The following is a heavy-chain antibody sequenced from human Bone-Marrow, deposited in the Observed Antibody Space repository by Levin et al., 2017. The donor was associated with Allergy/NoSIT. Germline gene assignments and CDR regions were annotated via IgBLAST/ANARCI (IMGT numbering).Heavy chain of an antibody. V-gene: IGHV7-4-1*02. J-gene: IGHJ6*03. D-gene: IGHD2-15*01. CDR2: INTNTGSP. Sequence: GESLKISCKASGYSFTTSAMNWVRQAPGQGLEWMGWINTNTGSPTYAQGFTGRFVFSLDTSVSTAYLEISSLKAEDTAVYYCARDRQILLPPSARKARVQYYSFMDVWGKGTAVTVSS. CDR3: ARDRQILLPPSARKARVQYYSFMDV. CDR1: GYSFTTSA.